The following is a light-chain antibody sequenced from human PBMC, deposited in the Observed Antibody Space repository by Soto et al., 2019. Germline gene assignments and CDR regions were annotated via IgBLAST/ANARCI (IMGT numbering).Light chain of an antibody. J-gene: IGKJ1*01. CDR1: QSVSRY. CDR2: DAS. Sequence: EIVLTQSPVTLSLSPGERATLSCRASQSVSRYFAWYQQKPGQAPRLLIYDASNRATGVPARFSGSGSGTDFTLTISSLEPEDFAVYYCQQRSSWPVMFGQGTKVEI. CDR3: QQRSSWPVM. V-gene: IGKV3-11*01.